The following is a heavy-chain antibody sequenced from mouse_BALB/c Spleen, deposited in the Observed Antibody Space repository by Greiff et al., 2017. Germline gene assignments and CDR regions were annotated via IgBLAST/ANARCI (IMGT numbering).Heavy chain of an antibody. V-gene: IGHV2-9*02. J-gene: IGHJ2*01. CDR3: ARDPFYDGYYLYYFDY. CDR1: GFSLTSYG. D-gene: IGHD2-3*01. CDR2: IWAGGST. Sequence: VQLQQSGPGLVAPSQSLSITCTVSGFSLTSYGVHWVRQPPGKGLEWLGVIWAGGSTNYNSALMSRLSISKDNSKSQVFLKMNSLQTDDTAMYYCARDPFYDGYYLYYFDYWGQGTTLTVSS.